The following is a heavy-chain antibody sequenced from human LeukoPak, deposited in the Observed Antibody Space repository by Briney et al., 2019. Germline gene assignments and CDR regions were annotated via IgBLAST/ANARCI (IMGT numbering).Heavy chain of an antibody. CDR2: ISSDGSKK. V-gene: IGHV3-30-3*02. CDR3: AKHYHWLVDY. CDR1: GFTFSSYS. D-gene: IGHD1-1*01. Sequence: GRSLRLSCAASGFTFSSYSVHWVRQAPGKGLEWVAIISSDGSKKYYADSVKGRFTISRDNSKNTLYLQMDSLRGEDTAVYYCAKHYHWLVDYWGQGTLVTVSS. J-gene: IGHJ4*02.